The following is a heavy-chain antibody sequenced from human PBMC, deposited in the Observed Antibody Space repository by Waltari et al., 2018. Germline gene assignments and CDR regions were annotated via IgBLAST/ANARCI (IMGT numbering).Heavy chain of an antibody. CDR1: SYSIRSGYF. D-gene: IGHD3-10*01. J-gene: IGHJ5*02. Sequence: QVQLQESGPGLARPSETLSLTCDVSSYSIRSGYFWGWIRQPPGKGLQWIGSISHSGITYYNPSLKSRITLSVDTSKNQFAPKVTSVTAADTATYYCVRDLGGSGNSWFDAWGQGSLVIVSS. V-gene: IGHV4-38-2*02. CDR3: VRDLGGSGNSWFDA. CDR2: ISHSGIT.